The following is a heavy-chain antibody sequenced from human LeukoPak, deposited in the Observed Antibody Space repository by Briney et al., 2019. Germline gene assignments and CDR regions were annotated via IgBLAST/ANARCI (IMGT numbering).Heavy chain of an antibody. D-gene: IGHD2-2*01. CDR2: ITSSSTYI. V-gene: IGHV3-21*01. J-gene: IGHJ5*02. CDR1: GFTFSNYA. Sequence: PGGSLRLSCAASGFTFSNYAMHWVRQAPGKGLEWVSSITSSSTYIYYADSVKGRVAIFRDNAKNSLYLQMNSLRAEDTAVYYCARVFSIKGWAPGGQGPLVTVP. CDR3: ARVFSIKGWAP.